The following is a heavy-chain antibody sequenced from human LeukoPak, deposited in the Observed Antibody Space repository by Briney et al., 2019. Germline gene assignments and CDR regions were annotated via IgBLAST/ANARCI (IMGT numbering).Heavy chain of an antibody. CDR2: ISNDGNNE. J-gene: IGHJ4*02. CDR1: GFTFSNYD. CDR3: TRGASGTADH. Sequence: GRSLRLSCAASGFTFSNYDIHWVHQATGKGLEWVSVISNDGNNEYYADSVKGRFTISRDNSKNTLYLQVNSLRIEDTAVYFCTRGASGTADHWGQGTPVTVSP. D-gene: IGHD6-19*01. V-gene: IGHV3-30*03.